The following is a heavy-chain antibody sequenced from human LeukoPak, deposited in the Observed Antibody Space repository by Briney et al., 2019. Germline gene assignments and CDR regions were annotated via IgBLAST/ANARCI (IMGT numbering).Heavy chain of an antibody. D-gene: IGHD5-24*01. CDR2: ISSSGSTI. Sequence: GGSLRLSCAASGFTFSSYAMSWIRQAPGKGLEWVSYISSSGSTIYYADSVKGRFTISRDNAKNSLYLQMNSLRAEDTAVYYCARLTSEEIYNYWGQGTLVTVSS. V-gene: IGHV3-11*01. CDR3: ARLTSEEIYNY. J-gene: IGHJ4*02. CDR1: GFTFSSYA.